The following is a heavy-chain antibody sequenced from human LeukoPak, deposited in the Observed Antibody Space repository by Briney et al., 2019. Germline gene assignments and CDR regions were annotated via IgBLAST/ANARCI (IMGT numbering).Heavy chain of an antibody. CDR2: INHSGST. J-gene: IGHJ3*02. D-gene: IGHD3-22*01. CDR1: GGSFSGYY. V-gene: IGHV4-34*01. Sequence: PSETLSLTCAVYGGSFSGYYWSWIRQPPGKGLEWIGEINHSGSTNYNPSLKSRVTISVDTSKNQFSLKLSSVTAADTAVYYCARDSMIGAFDIWGQGTMVTVSS. CDR3: ARDSMIGAFDI.